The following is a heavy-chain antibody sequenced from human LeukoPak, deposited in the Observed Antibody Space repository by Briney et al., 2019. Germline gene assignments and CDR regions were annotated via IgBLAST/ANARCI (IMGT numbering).Heavy chain of an antibody. CDR2: ISSSGSTI. J-gene: IGHJ4*02. D-gene: IGHD3-3*01. CDR3: ARGDPIYDFWSGGDY. V-gene: IGHV3-48*03. Sequence: GGSLRLSCAASGFTFSSYEMNWVRQAPGKGLEWVSYISSSGSTIYYADSVKGRFTISRDNAKNSLYLQMNGLRPEDTAIYYCARGDPIYDFWSGGDYWGQGSLVTVSS. CDR1: GFTFSSYE.